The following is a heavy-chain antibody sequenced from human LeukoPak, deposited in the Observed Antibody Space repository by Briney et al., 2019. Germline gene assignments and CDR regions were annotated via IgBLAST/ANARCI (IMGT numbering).Heavy chain of an antibody. CDR1: GRTFSSYA. CDR3: ARGTELARNYSDY. V-gene: IGHV1-69*05. D-gene: IGHD1-1*01. CDR2: IIPIFGTA. J-gene: IGHJ4*02. Sequence: SVKVSCKASGRTFSSYAISWVRQAPGQGLEWMGGIIPIFGTANYAQKFQGRVTITTDESTSTAYMELSSLRCQDTAVYYCARGTELARNYSDYWGQGTLVTVSS.